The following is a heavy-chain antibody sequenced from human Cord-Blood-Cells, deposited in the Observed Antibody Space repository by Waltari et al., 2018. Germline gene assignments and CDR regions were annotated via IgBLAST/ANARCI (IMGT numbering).Heavy chain of an antibody. CDR1: GYSISSGYY. Sequence: QVQLQESGPGLVKPSETLSLTCTVSGYSISSGYYWGWIRQPPGKGLEWIGSIYHSGSTYYNPVLKRRVTIAVDTAKNQFSLKLSSVTAADTAVYYCARSFCSSTSCLNWFDPWGQGTLVTVSS. V-gene: IGHV4-38-2*02. CDR2: IYHSGST. CDR3: ARSFCSSTSCLNWFDP. D-gene: IGHD2-2*01. J-gene: IGHJ5*02.